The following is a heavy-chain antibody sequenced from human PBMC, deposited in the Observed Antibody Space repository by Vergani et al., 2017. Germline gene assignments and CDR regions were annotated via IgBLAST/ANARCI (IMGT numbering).Heavy chain of an antibody. J-gene: IGHJ4*02. CDR1: GGSISSYY. V-gene: IGHV4-59*01. CDR3: ARAAACTSEFDY. CDR2: IYYSGST. D-gene: IGHD6-13*01. Sequence: QVQLQESGPGLVKPSETLSLTCTVSGGSISSYYWSWIRQPPGKGLEWIGYIYYSGSTNYNPSLKSRVTISVDTSKNQFSLKLSSVTAADTAVYYCARAAACTSEFDYWGQGTLVTVSS.